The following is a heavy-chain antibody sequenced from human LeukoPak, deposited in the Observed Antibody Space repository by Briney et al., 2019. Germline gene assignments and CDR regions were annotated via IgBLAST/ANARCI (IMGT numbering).Heavy chain of an antibody. V-gene: IGHV1-69*04. CDR3: AREGYGSGYFDY. CDR1: GCTFSSYA. D-gene: IGHD3-10*01. J-gene: IGHJ4*02. Sequence: SVNLSCKSSGCTFSSYANSWVRQAPGQGHEWMGRIIIILGIANYAQKFQGRVTITADRPTSTAYMELSSLRSEDTAVYYCAREGYGSGYFDYWGQGTLVTVSS. CDR2: IIIILGIA.